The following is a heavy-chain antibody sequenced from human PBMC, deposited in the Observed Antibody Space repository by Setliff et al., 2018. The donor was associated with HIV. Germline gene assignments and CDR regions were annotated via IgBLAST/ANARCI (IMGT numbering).Heavy chain of an antibody. CDR1: GFSLSNYW. CDR3: AKDRQSFDYFDY. Sequence: PGGSLRLSCAPSGFSLSNYWMHWVRQDTGEGLVWVSRIKRDGSIIDYADSVTGRFTISRDNAKKTLYLQMNSLRVDDTAVYYCAKDRQSFDYFDYWGQGSLFTVSS. CDR2: IKRDGSII. D-gene: IGHD3-3*01. J-gene: IGHJ4*02. V-gene: IGHV3-74*01.